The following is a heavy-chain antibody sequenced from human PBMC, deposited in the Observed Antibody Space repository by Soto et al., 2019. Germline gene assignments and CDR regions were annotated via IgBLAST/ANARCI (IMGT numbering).Heavy chain of an antibody. CDR1: SGSISSSNW. V-gene: IGHV4-4*02. CDR3: ARSHPDDYGDLRLMDV. Sequence: KPSETLSLTCAVSSGSISSSNWWSWVRQPPGKGLEWIGEIYHSGSTNYNPSLKSRVTISVDKSKNQFSLKLSSVTAADTAVYYCARSHPDDYGDLRLMDVWGKGTTVTVSS. D-gene: IGHD4-17*01. J-gene: IGHJ6*03. CDR2: IYHSGST.